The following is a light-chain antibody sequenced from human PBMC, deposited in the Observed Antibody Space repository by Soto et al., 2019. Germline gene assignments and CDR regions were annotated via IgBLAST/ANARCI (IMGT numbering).Light chain of an antibody. CDR2: NVS. J-gene: IGLJ2*01. CDR3: RSFTDRTTVL. Sequence: QSVLTQPASVSGSPGQSITISCTGTSSDVGAYNYVSWYQQHPGKAPKLIIYNVSNRPSGVSNRFSGSKSANTASLTIFGLQAEDEADYYCRSFTDRTTVLFGGGTKLTVL. CDR1: SSDVGAYNY. V-gene: IGLV2-14*01.